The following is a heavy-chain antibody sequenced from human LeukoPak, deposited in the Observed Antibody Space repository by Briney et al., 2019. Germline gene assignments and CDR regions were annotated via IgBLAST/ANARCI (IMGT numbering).Heavy chain of an antibody. V-gene: IGHV4-34*01. CDR3: ARQFSGSDFWSGYYPNQYYYYYYGMDV. CDR1: GGSFSGYY. CDR2: INHSGST. Sequence: SETLSLTCAVYGGSFSGYYWSWIRQPPGKGLEWIGEINHSGSTNYNPSLKSRVTISVDTSKNQFSLKLSSVTAADTAVYYCARQFSGSDFWSGYYPNQYYYYYYGMDVWGQGTTVTVSS. J-gene: IGHJ6*02. D-gene: IGHD3-3*01.